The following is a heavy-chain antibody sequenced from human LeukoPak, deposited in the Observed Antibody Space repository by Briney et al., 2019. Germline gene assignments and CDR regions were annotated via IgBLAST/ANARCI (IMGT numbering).Heavy chain of an antibody. D-gene: IGHD1-14*01. J-gene: IGHJ6*02. Sequence: SVKVSCKASGGTFSSYAISWVRQAPGQELEWMGGIIPIFGTANYAQKFQGRVTITTDESTSTAYMELSSPRSEDTAVYYCARNLGNYYYGMDVWGQGTTVTVSS. CDR1: GGTFSSYA. CDR3: ARNLGNYYYGMDV. V-gene: IGHV1-69*05. CDR2: IIPIFGTA.